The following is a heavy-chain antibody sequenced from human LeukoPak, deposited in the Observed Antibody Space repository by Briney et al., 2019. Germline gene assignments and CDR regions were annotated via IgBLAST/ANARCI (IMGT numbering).Heavy chain of an antibody. CDR1: GFTFSNYA. D-gene: IGHD2-15*01. CDR3: AKLLGSSYYKLNFDS. Sequence: GGSLRLSCAASGFTFSNYAMSWVRQAPGKGLAWVSTVSGTGATTHYADSVKGRFTISRDNSRNTLYLQMNSLRAEDTAVYYCAKLLGSSYYKLNFDSWGQGTLVTVSS. CDR2: VSGTGATT. V-gene: IGHV3-23*01. J-gene: IGHJ4*02.